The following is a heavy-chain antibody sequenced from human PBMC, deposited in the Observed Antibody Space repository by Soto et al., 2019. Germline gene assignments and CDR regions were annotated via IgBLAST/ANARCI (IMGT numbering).Heavy chain of an antibody. Sequence: LSLTCTVSGGSISSGGYYWSWIRQHPGKGLEWIGYIYYSGSTNYNPSLKSRVTISVDTSKNQFSLKLSSVTAADTAVYYCARDSRGVYYDILTGYSPNWLDPWGQGTLVTLSS. CDR3: ARDSRGVYYDILTGYSPNWLDP. J-gene: IGHJ5*02. V-gene: IGHV4-61*08. D-gene: IGHD3-9*01. CDR2: IYYSGST. CDR1: GGSISSGGYY.